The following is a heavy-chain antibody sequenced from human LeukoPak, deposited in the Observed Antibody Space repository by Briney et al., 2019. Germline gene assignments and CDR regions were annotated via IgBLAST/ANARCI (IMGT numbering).Heavy chain of an antibody. J-gene: IGHJ4*02. V-gene: IGHV3-21*01. CDR3: ARDYHGSGSDFDY. Sequence: GGSLRLSCAASGFTFSSYSMNWVRQAPGKGLEWVSSISSSSSYIYYADSVKGRFTISRDNAKNSLYLQMNSLRAEDTAVYYCARDYHGSGSDFDYWGQGTLVTVSS. CDR1: GFTFSSYS. D-gene: IGHD3-10*01. CDR2: ISSSSSYI.